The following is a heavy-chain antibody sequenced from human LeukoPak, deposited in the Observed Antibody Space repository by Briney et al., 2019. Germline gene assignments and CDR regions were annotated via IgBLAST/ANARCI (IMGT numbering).Heavy chain of an antibody. D-gene: IGHD6-19*01. CDR3: ATDPTYSSGRYSDY. Sequence: ASVKVSCKVSGYTLTELSMHRVRQAPGKGLEWMGGFDPEDGETIYAQKFQGRVTMTEDTSTDTAYMELSSLRSEDTAVYYCATDPTYSSGRYSDYWGQGTLVTVSS. CDR2: FDPEDGET. CDR1: GYTLTELS. V-gene: IGHV1-24*01. J-gene: IGHJ4*02.